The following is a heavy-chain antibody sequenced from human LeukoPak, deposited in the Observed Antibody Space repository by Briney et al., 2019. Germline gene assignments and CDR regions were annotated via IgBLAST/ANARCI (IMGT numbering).Heavy chain of an antibody. CDR3: ARDLEIGDGEGAFDI. CDR1: GGSISSYY. V-gene: IGHV4-59*01. CDR2: IYYSGST. J-gene: IGHJ3*02. D-gene: IGHD4-17*01. Sequence: PSETLSLTXTVSGGSISSYYWSWIRQPPGKGLEWIGYIYYSGSTNYNPSLKSRVTISVDTSKNQFSLKLSSVTAADTAVYYCARDLEIGDGEGAFDIWGQGTMVTVSS.